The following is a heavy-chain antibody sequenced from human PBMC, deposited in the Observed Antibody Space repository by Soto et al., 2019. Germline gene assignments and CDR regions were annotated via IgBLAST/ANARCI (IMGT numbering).Heavy chain of an antibody. V-gene: IGHV3-33*01. D-gene: IGHD4-17*01. CDR3: ARDLSPDYGDYYYYGMDV. CDR2: IWYDGSNK. Sequence: GGSLRLSCPASGFTFSSYGMHWVRQAPGKRLEWVAVIWYDGSNKYYAASVKGRFTISRDNSKNTLYLQMNSLRAEDTAVYYCARDLSPDYGDYYYYGMDVWGQGTTVTVSS. CDR1: GFTFSSYG. J-gene: IGHJ6*02.